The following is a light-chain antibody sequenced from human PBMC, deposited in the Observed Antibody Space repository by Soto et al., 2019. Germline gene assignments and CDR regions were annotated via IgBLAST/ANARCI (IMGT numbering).Light chain of an antibody. CDR2: DVS. CDR1: SRDVGAYNY. CDR3: CSYAGSYTWL. J-gene: IGLJ3*02. V-gene: IGLV2-11*01. Sequence: QSALTQPRSVSGSPGQSVTVSCTGTSRDVGAYNYVSWFQQHPGKAPKLMIYDVSKRPSGVPDRFSGSKSGNTASLTISGLQAEDEADYYCCSYAGSYTWLFGGGTKLTVL.